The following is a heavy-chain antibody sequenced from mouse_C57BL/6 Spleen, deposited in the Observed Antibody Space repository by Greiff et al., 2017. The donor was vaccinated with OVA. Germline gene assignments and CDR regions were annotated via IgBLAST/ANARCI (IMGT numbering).Heavy chain of an antibody. CDR2: ISDGGSYT. J-gene: IGHJ1*03. CDR1: GFTFSSYA. CDR3: ARDGTTVVATRTSWYFDV. V-gene: IGHV5-4*01. D-gene: IGHD1-1*01. Sequence: DVKLVESGGGLVKPGGSLKLSCAASGFTFSSYAMSWVRQTPEKRLEWVATISDGGSYTYYPDNVKGRFTISRDNAKNNLYLHMSHLKSEDTAMYYCARDGTTVVATRTSWYFDVWGTGTTVTVSS.